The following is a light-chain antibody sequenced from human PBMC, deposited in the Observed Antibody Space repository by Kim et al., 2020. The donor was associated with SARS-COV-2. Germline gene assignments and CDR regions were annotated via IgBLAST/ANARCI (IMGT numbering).Light chain of an antibody. CDR2: DLS. CDR1: QTVRSSY. V-gene: IGKV3-20*01. CDR3: QQYDRLIT. Sequence: LSQGERATLSCRASQTVRSSYLAWYQQKPGQAPRLLIYDLSTRATGIPDRFSGSGSGTDFTLTISRLEPEDYAVYYCQQYDRLITFGQGTRLEIK. J-gene: IGKJ5*01.